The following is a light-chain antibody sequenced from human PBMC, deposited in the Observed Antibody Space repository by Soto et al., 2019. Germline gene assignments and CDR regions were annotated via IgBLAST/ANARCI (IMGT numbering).Light chain of an antibody. J-gene: IGKJ4*01. CDR1: QSVSSTY. CDR2: GAS. CDR3: QKYGSSLLT. Sequence: EIVVTQSPGTLSLSPGERATLSCGASQSVSSTYLAWYQQRPGQAPRLLIYGASTRATGIPDRFSGSVSGTDFTLTISSLETEDFVVYYCQKYGSSLLTFGGGTKVEIK. V-gene: IGKV3-20*01.